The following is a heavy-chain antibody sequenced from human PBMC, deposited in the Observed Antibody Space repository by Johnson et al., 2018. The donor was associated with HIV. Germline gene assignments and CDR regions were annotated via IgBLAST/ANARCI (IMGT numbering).Heavy chain of an antibody. CDR3: AKDERAAAGTRGLDAFDI. CDR1: GFTFSSYA. Sequence: QVQLVESGGGVVQPGRSLRLSCAASGFTFSSYAMHWVRQAPGKGLEWVAVIRYDGSNKYYADSVKGRFTISRDNSKNTLYLQMTSLRAEDTAVYYCAKDERAAAGTRGLDAFDIWCQGTMVTVSS. V-gene: IGHV3-30*02. D-gene: IGHD6-13*01. J-gene: IGHJ3*02. CDR2: IRYDGSNK.